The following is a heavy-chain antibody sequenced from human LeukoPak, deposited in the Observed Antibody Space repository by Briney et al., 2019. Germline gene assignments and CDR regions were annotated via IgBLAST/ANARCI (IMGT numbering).Heavy chain of an antibody. CDR1: GFTFSDYY. CDR3: ARRGDRGGFDY. Sequence: GGPLRLSCAASGFTFSDYYMSWIRQAPGKGLEWVSYISSSSSYTNYADSVKGRFTISRDNAKNSLYLQMNSLKAEDTAVYYCARRGDRGGFDYWGQGTLVTVSS. J-gene: IGHJ4*02. V-gene: IGHV3-11*03. D-gene: IGHD1-14*01. CDR2: ISSSSSYT.